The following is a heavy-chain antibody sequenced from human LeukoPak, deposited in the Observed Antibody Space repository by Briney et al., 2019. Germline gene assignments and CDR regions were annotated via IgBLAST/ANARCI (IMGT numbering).Heavy chain of an antibody. V-gene: IGHV3-49*04. D-gene: IGHD4-17*01. CDR1: GVSFGDYA. J-gene: IGHJ4*02. CDR3: TRDDYGDYYFDY. Sequence: GGSLRLSCTASGVSFGDYAMSWVRQAPGKGLEWVGFIRSKAHGGTTEYAASVRGRFTISRDDSKSIAYLQMNSLKTEDTAVYYCTRDDYGDYYFDYWGQGTLVTVSS. CDR2: IRSKAHGGTT.